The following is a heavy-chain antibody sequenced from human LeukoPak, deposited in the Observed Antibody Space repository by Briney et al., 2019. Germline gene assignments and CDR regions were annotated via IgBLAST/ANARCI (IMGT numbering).Heavy chain of an antibody. CDR2: IYTSGST. J-gene: IGHJ4*02. D-gene: IGHD3-22*01. CDR1: GGSISSGSYY. V-gene: IGHV4-61*02. CDR3: AREALGYYYDSSAEEVDY. Sequence: SQTLSRTCTVSGGSISSGSYYWSWIRQPAGKGLEWIGRIYTSGSTNYNPSLKSRVTISVDTSKNQFSLRLSSVTAADTAVYYCAREALGYYYDSSAEEVDYWGQGTLVTVSS.